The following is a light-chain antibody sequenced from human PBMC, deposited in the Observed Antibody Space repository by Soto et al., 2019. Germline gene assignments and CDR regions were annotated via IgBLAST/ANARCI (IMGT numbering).Light chain of an antibody. CDR1: QSVSSSF. V-gene: IGKV3-20*01. CDR2: GAS. Sequence: EIVLTQSPGTLSLSPGERATLSCRASQSVSSSFLAWYQQKPGQAPRLLIYGASIRATGIPDRFSGSGSGTDFTLTISRAEPEDFAVYYCQQYGSSPWTFGQGTKVEIK. CDR3: QQYGSSPWT. J-gene: IGKJ1*01.